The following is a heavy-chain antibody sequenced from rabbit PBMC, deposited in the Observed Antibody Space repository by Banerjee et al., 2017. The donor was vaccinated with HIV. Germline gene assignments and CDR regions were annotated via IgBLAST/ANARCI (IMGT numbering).Heavy chain of an antibody. Sequence: QDQLEESGGDLVKPEGSLTLTCTASGFSFSNGYVMCWVRRAPGKGLEWIACINTGSRNAYYASWVISRFTISKTSSTTVTLQMTSLTAADTATYFCARDLGGSSDLWGPGTLVTVS. J-gene: IGHJ6*01. CDR3: ARDLGGSSDL. CDR2: INTGSRNA. D-gene: IGHD8-1*01. CDR1: GFSFSNGYV. V-gene: IGHV1S45*01.